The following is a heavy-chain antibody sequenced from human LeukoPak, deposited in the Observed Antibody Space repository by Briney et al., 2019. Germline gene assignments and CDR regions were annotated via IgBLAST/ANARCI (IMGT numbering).Heavy chain of an antibody. V-gene: IGHV1-8*01. CDR2: MNPNSGST. CDR3: VRVQSGSYARYGMDV. J-gene: IGHJ6*02. Sequence: ASAKVSCKASGYTFTSYDINWVRQATGQGLEWMGWMNPNSGSTGYAQKFQGRVTMTRSTSISTAYMELSSLRSEDTAVYYCVRVQSGSYARYGMDVWGQGTTVTVSS. D-gene: IGHD1-26*01. CDR1: GYTFTSYD.